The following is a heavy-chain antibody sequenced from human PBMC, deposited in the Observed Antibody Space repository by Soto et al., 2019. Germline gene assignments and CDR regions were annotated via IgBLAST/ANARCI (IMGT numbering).Heavy chain of an antibody. CDR3: AREGNLGYCSGGSCYYSGYYGMDV. V-gene: IGHV3-48*02. CDR1: GFTFSSYS. CDR2: ISSSSSTI. J-gene: IGHJ6*02. Sequence: PGGSLRLSCAASGFTFSSYSMNWVRQAPGKGLERVSYISSSSSTIYYADSVEGRFTISRDNAKNSLYLQMNSLRDEDTAVYYCAREGNLGYCSGGSCYYSGYYGMDVWGQGTTVTVSS. D-gene: IGHD2-15*01.